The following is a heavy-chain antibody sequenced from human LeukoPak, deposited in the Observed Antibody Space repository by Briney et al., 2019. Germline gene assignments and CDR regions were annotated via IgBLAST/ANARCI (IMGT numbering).Heavy chain of an antibody. J-gene: IGHJ3*02. CDR3: ARVTRGYYYDSSGYRNAFDI. D-gene: IGHD3-22*01. Sequence: SETLSLTCTVSGGSISSYYWSWIRQPPGKGLVWIGYIYYSGSTNYNPSLKSRVTISVDTSKNQFSLKLSSVTAADTAVYYCARVTRGYYYDSSGYRNAFDIWGQGTMVTVSS. CDR1: GGSISSYY. CDR2: IYYSGST. V-gene: IGHV4-59*01.